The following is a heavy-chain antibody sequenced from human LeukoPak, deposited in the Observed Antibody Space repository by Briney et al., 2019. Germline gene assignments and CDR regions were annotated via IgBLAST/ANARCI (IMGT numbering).Heavy chain of an antibody. CDR2: IYYSGST. V-gene: IGHV4-39*01. D-gene: IGHD2-2*01. J-gene: IGHJ4*02. CDR1: GGSISSTSYY. CDR3: ARSYCSSTSCYASGYFDY. Sequence: PSETLSLTCTVSGGSISSTSYYWGWIRQPPGKGLEWIASIYYSGSTYYNPSLKSRVTISVDTSKNQFSLRLNPVTAADTAVYYCARSYCSSTSCYASGYFDYWGQGTLVTVSS.